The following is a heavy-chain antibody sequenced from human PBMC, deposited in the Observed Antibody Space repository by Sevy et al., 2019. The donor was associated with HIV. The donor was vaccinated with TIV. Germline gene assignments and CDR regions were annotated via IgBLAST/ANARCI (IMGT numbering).Heavy chain of an antibody. CDR3: ARDVKGARHHYYYGMDV. D-gene: IGHD6-6*01. V-gene: IGHV3-48*01. J-gene: IGHJ6*02. Sequence: GESLKISCAASGFTFSSYSMNWVRQAPGKGLEWVSYISSSSSTIYYEDSVKGRFTISRDNAKNSLYLQMNSLRAEDTAVYYWARDVKGARHHYYYGMDVWGQGTTVTVSS. CDR2: ISSSSSTI. CDR1: GFTFSSYS.